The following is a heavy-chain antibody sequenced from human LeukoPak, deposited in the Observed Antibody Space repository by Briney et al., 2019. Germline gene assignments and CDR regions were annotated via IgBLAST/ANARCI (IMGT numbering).Heavy chain of an antibody. D-gene: IGHD4-17*01. Sequence: GGSLRLSCAASGFTVSANYMSWVRQAPGKGLEWVSVIYSGGSTYYADSVKGRFTISRDNSKNTLSLQMNSLRAEDTAVYYCARGEDYGDYFDYRGQGTLVTVSS. V-gene: IGHV3-53*01. CDR2: IYSGGST. CDR1: GFTVSANY. J-gene: IGHJ4*02. CDR3: ARGEDYGDYFDY.